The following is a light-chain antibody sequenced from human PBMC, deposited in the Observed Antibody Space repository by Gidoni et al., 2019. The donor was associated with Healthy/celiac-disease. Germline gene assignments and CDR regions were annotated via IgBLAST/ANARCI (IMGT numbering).Light chain of an antibody. J-gene: IGKJ5*01. V-gene: IGKV3-20*01. CDR1: QSVSSSY. CDR3: QQYGSF. CDR2: GAS. Sequence: EIVLTQSPGTLSLSPGERATRSCRASQSVSSSYLAWYQQKTGQAPRLLIYGASSRATGIPDRFSGSGSGTDFTLTISRLEPEDFAVYYCQQYGSFFGQGTRLEIK.